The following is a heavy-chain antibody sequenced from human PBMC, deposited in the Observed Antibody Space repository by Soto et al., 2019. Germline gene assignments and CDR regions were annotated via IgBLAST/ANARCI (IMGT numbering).Heavy chain of an antibody. Sequence: QVQLVQSGAEVKKPGASVKVSCKVSGYTLTEISMHWVRQAPGKGIEWMGMFDPEIGETIYAQKFQGRFTMTDDTSTDTSYIELSSLQSEDTAVYYCATVSCYTSGWFCGYWGQGTLVSVSS. V-gene: IGHV1-24*01. CDR3: ATVSCYTSGWFCGY. J-gene: IGHJ4*02. CDR2: FDPEIGET. D-gene: IGHD6-19*01. CDR1: GYTLTEIS.